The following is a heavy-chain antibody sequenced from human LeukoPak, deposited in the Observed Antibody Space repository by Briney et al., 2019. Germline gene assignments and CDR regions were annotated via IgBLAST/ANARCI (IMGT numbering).Heavy chain of an antibody. Sequence: GGSLRLSWAVSGFTFSSHWMHWVRHAPGKGMGWVSRINSDGSSTSYADSVKRRFTISRDNSNTTLYLQMNSLRAEDTAVYYCAKVVDGSGLDYWGQGTLVTVSS. J-gene: IGHJ4*02. CDR1: GFTFSSHW. D-gene: IGHD3-10*01. V-gene: IGHV3-74*01. CDR3: AKVVDGSGLDY. CDR2: INSDGSST.